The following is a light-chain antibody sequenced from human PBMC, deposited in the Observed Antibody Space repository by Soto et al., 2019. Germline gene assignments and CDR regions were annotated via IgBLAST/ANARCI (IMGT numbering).Light chain of an antibody. CDR3: SSYTSSSTPYV. V-gene: IGLV2-14*01. J-gene: IGLJ1*01. CDR1: SSDVGGYNY. CDR2: EVS. Sequence: QYALTQPASVSGSPGQSITISCTGTSSDVGGYNYVSWYQQHPGKAPKLMIYEVSNRPSGVSNRFSGSKSGNTASLTISGLQAEDEADYYCSSYTSSSTPYVFGTGTKVTV.